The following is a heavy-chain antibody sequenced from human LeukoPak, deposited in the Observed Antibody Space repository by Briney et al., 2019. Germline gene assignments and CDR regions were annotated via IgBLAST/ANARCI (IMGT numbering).Heavy chain of an antibody. CDR1: GGSISSGGYY. CDR2: IYYSGST. V-gene: IGHV4-31*03. D-gene: IGHD6-6*01. J-gene: IGHJ2*01. Sequence: PSETLSLTCTVSGGSISSGGYYWSWIRQHPGKGLEWIGYIYYSGSTYYNPSLKSRVTISVDTSKNQFSLKLSSVTAADTAVYYCAREGHRGSQYFDLWGRGTLVTVSS. CDR3: AREGHRGSQYFDL.